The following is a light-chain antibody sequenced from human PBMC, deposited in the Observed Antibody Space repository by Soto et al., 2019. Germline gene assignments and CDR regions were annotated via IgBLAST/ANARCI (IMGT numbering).Light chain of an antibody. CDR2: DAS. CDR3: QQYNSYSGT. J-gene: IGKJ1*01. V-gene: IGKV1-5*01. Sequence: DIQMTQSPSTLSASLGDRVTLTCRASQSIRSWLAWYQQKPGKAPKLLIYDASSLESGVPSRFSGSGSGTEFTLTISSLQPDDFATYYCQQYNSYSGTFGQGTKVDIK. CDR1: QSIRSW.